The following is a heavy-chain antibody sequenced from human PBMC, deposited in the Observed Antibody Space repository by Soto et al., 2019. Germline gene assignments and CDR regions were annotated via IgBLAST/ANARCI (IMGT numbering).Heavy chain of an antibody. CDR2: ISYDGSNK. D-gene: IGHD5-18*01. CDR1: GFTFSSYG. Sequence: GGSLRLSCAASGFTFSSYGMHWVRQAPGKGLEWVAVISYDGSNKYYADSVKGRFTISRDNSKNTLYLQMNSLRAEDTAVYYCAKAQRWIQLWLFDYWGQGTLVTVSS. J-gene: IGHJ4*02. CDR3: AKAQRWIQLWLFDY. V-gene: IGHV3-30*18.